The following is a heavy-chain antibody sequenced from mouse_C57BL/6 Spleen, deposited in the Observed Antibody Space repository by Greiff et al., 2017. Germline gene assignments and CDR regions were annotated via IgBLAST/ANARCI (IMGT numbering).Heavy chain of an antibody. J-gene: IGHJ4*01. CDR1: GFTFSDYG. D-gene: IGHD4-1*01. CDR3: ARGVNWDDYAMDY. Sequence: EVQRVESGGGLVKPGGSLKLSCAASGFTFSDYGMHWVRQAPEKGLEWVAYISSGSSTIYYADTVKGRFTISRDNAKNTLFLQMTSLRSEDTAMYYCARGVNWDDYAMDYWGQGTSVTVSS. V-gene: IGHV5-17*01. CDR2: ISSGSSTI.